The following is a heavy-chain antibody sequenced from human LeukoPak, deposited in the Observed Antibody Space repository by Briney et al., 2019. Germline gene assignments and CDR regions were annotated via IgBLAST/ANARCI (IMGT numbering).Heavy chain of an antibody. V-gene: IGHV4-39*01. D-gene: IGHD3-22*01. Sequence: SETLSLTCTVSGGSISSSSYYWGWIRQPPGKGLEWIGSIYYSGSTYYNPSLKSRVTISVDTSKNQFSLKLSSAIAADTAVYYCGRHGGYDSSGYWFDPWGQGTQVTVSS. CDR1: GGSISSSSYY. CDR2: IYYSGST. J-gene: IGHJ5*02. CDR3: GRHGGYDSSGYWFDP.